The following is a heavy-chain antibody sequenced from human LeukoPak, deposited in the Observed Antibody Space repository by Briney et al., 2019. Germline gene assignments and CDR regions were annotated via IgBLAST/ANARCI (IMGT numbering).Heavy chain of an antibody. CDR2: IYYSGST. J-gene: IGHJ5*02. D-gene: IGHD3-10*01. V-gene: IGHV4-39*07. CDR1: GGSISSSSYY. Sequence: SETLSLTCTVSGGSISSSSYYWGWIRQPPGKGLEWIGSIYYSGSTYYNPSLKSRVTISVDTSKNQFSLKLSSVTAADTAVYYCARGGRRIYYGSGSYYNQNWFDPWGQGTLVTVSS. CDR3: ARGGRRIYYGSGSYYNQNWFDP.